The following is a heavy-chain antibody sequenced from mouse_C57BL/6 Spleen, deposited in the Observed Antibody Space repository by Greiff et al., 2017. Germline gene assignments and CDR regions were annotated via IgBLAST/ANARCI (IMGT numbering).Heavy chain of an antibody. J-gene: IGHJ2*01. D-gene: IGHD1-1*01. CDR1: GFTFSSYA. V-gene: IGHV5-9-1*02. CDR2: ISSGGDYI. Sequence: EVQVVESGEGLVKPGGSLKLSCAASGFTFSSYAMSWVRQTPEKRLEWVAYISSGGDYIYYADTVKGRFTISRDNARNTLYLQMSSLKSEDTAMYYCTRDGTVLYFDYWGQGTTLTVSS. CDR3: TRDGTVLYFDY.